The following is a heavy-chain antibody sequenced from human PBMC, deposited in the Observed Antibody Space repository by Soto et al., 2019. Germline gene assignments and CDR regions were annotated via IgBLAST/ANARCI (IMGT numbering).Heavy chain of an antibody. CDR1: PITVYNFAA. V-gene: IGHV3-23*01. CDR2: ISGRGDHR. Sequence: EMQLLESGGGLGQPGGSLRLSCVASPITVYNFAAMSWVRQTPERGLEWVSTISGRGDHRYYADSVKCRFTISRDNSKNRLYLQMDGLRVDETAVYYCAKDRALENQTPYGMDVWGQGTTGTV. CDR3: AKDRALENQTPYGMDV. J-gene: IGHJ6*02. D-gene: IGHD2-2*01.